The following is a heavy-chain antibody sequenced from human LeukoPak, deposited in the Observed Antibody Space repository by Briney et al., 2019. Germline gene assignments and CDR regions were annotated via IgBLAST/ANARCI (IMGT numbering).Heavy chain of an antibody. CDR3: ARAEDSSGYYPQW. CDR2: IYSGGST. J-gene: IGHJ4*02. Sequence: GGSLRLSCAASGFTVSSNYMSWVRQAPGKGLEWVSVIYSGGSTYYADSVKGRFTISRDNSKDTLYLQMNSLRAEDTAVYYCARAEDSSGYYPQWWGQGTLVTVSS. V-gene: IGHV3-53*01. CDR1: GFTVSSNY. D-gene: IGHD3-22*01.